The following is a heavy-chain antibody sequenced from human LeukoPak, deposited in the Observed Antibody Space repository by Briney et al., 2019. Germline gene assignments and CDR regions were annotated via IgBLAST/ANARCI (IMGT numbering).Heavy chain of an antibody. D-gene: IGHD5-18*01. CDR1: GFTFSSYS. V-gene: IGHV3-21*01. Sequence: SGGSLRLSCAASGFTFSSYSMNWVRQAPGKGLEWVSSISSGSSYIYYADSVKGRFTISRDNAKNSLYLQMNSLRAEDTAVYYCARGVIQLKLRGDFDYWGQGTLVTVSS. J-gene: IGHJ4*02. CDR2: ISSGSSYI. CDR3: ARGVIQLKLRGDFDY.